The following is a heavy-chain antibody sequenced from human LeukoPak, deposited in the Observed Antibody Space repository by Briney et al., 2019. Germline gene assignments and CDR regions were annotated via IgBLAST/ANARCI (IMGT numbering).Heavy chain of an antibody. D-gene: IGHD3-16*02. V-gene: IGHV4-61*08. J-gene: IGHJ1*01. Sequence: SETLSLTCTVSGASVGSAGYYWSWIRQPPGGGLEWIGYIYYISNTNYNPSLKSRVTMSVDTSKNQFSLNLTSVTAADTAVYYCAREGGGSNRCLDWGQGTLVTVSS. CDR3: AREGGGSNRCLD. CDR2: IYYISNT. CDR1: GASVGSAGYY.